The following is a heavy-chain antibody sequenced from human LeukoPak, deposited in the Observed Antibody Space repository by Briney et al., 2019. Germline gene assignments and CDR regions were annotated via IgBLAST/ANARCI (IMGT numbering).Heavy chain of an antibody. CDR2: ISGSGGST. CDR1: GVTFSNYA. J-gene: IGHJ4*02. Sequence: PGGSLRLSCAASGVTFSNYAMNWVRQAPGKGLEWVSSISGSGGSTYYADSVKSRFTISRDNSKNTLYLQTNSLRAEDTAVYYCAKGYCIGGICYSNLDFWGQGTLATVSS. CDR3: AKGYCIGGICYSNLDF. V-gene: IGHV3-23*01. D-gene: IGHD2-15*01.